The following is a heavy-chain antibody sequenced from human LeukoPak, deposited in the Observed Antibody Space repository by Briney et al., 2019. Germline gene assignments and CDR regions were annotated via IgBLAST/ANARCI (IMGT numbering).Heavy chain of an antibody. Sequence: GGSLRLSCAASGFTFSTYRMNWVRQAPGKGLEWLSYISSGSNTISYADSVRGRFTISRDNAKNSLYLQMDSLRDEDTAVYYCVRDHDYYFGYWGQGILVTVSA. J-gene: IGHJ4*02. CDR3: VRDHDYYFGY. D-gene: IGHD3-16*01. CDR2: ISSGSNTI. CDR1: GFTFSTYR. V-gene: IGHV3-48*02.